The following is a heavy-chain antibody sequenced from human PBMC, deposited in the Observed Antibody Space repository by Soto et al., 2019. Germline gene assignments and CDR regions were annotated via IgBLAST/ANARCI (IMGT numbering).Heavy chain of an antibody. V-gene: IGHV4-31*03. CDR1: GGSISSVGYY. CDR3: ASTRGGWYVLDY. J-gene: IGHJ4*02. CDR2: IYYSGST. Sequence: TLSLTCTVSGGSISSVGYYWSWIRQHPGKGLEWIGYIYYSGSTYYNPSLKSRVTISVDTSKNQFSLKLSSVTAADTAVYYCASTRGGWYVLDYWGQGTLVTVSS. D-gene: IGHD6-19*01.